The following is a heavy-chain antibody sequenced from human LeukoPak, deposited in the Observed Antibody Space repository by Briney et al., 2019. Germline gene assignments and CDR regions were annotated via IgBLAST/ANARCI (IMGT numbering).Heavy chain of an antibody. CDR1: GGSVNSGSYY. V-gene: IGHV4-39*01. D-gene: IGHD2-15*01. CDR3: ARHVDGYYYYGMDV. CDR2: IHYSGNT. J-gene: IGHJ6*02. Sequence: SETLSLTCTVSGGSVNSGSYYWNWIRQPPGKGLEWIGSIHYSGNTYYNPSLKSRVTISADTSKNQFSLKLSSVTAADTAVYYCARHVDGYYYYGMDVWGQGTTVTVSS.